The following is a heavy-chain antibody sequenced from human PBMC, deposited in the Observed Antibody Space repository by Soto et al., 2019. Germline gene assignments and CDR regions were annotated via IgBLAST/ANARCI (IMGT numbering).Heavy chain of an antibody. J-gene: IGHJ6*02. CDR2: INPNSGGT. V-gene: IGHV1-2*02. D-gene: IGHD3-22*01. Sequence: GASVKVSCKASGYTFTGYYMHWVRQAPGQGLEWMGWINPNSGGTNYAQKFQGRVTMTRDTSISTAYMELSRLRSDDTAVYYCARDYYDSSGYYVFYYYYGMDVWGQGTTVTVSS. CDR3: ARDYYDSSGYYVFYYYYGMDV. CDR1: GYTFTGYY.